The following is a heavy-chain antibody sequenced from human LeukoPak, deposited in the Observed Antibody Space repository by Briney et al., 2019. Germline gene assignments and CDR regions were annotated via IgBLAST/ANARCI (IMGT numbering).Heavy chain of an antibody. J-gene: IGHJ4*02. V-gene: IGHV3-33*01. CDR3: ARDPVGEPNLNFDY. CDR2: IWYDGSNK. CDR1: GFTFSSYG. D-gene: IGHD3-10*01. Sequence: GGSLRLSCAASGFTFSSYGMHWVRQAPGKGLEWVAVIWYDGSNKYYADSVKGRFTISRDNSKNTLYLQMNSLRAEDTAVYYCARDPVGEPNLNFDYWGQGTLVTVSS.